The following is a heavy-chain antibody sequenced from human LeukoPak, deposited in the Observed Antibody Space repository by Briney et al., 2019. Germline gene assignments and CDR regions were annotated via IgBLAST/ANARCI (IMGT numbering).Heavy chain of an antibody. CDR1: GFTFSSYE. D-gene: IGHD1-26*01. CDR3: ARDGLEVGATFDY. CDR2: ISSSGSTI. J-gene: IGHJ4*02. Sequence: HSGGSLRLSCAASGFTFSSYEMNWVRQAPGKGLEWVSYISSSGSTIYYADSVKGRFTISRDNAKNSLYLQMNSLRAEDTAVYYCARDGLEVGATFDYWGQGTLVTVSS. V-gene: IGHV3-48*03.